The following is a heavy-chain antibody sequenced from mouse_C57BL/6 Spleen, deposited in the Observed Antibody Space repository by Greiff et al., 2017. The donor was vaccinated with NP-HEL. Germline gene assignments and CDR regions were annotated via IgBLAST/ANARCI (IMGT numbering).Heavy chain of an antibody. V-gene: IGHV3-6*01. CDR3: AGYYGSSYDYAMDY. CDR1: GYSITSGYY. J-gene: IGHJ4*01. Sequence: DVKLQESGPGLVKPSQSLSLTCSVTGYSITSGYYWNWIRQFPGNKLEWMGYISYDGSNNYNPSLRNRISITRDTSKNQFFLKLNSVTTEDTATYYCAGYYGSSYDYAMDYWGQGTSVTVSS. CDR2: ISYDGSN. D-gene: IGHD1-1*01.